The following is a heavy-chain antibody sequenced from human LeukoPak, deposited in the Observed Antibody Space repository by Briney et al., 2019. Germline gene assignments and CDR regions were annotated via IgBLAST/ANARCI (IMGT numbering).Heavy chain of an antibody. Sequence: SETLSLTCTISAGSIVDYYWSWIRQPPGKGLQWVGHIHYTGLTDYNPSLKSRLTISVDTSKNQFSLKLSSVTAADTAANYCARHKLTGRTYGPPSVDYGGQGPLAPVSS. CDR3: ARHKLTGRTYGPPSVDY. CDR2: IHYTGLT. V-gene: IGHV4-59*08. CDR1: AGSIVDYY. J-gene: IGHJ4*02. D-gene: IGHD3-10*01.